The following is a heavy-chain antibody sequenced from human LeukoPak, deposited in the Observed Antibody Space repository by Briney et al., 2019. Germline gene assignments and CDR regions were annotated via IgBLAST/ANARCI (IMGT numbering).Heavy chain of an antibody. CDR3: AKHDVVAATRELDY. J-gene: IGHJ4*02. CDR2: ISGSGGST. D-gene: IGHD2-15*01. CDR1: GFTFSSYA. V-gene: IGHV3-23*01. Sequence: PGGSLRLSCAASGFTFSSYAMTWVRQAPGKGLEWVSVISGSGGSTYYADSVKGRFTISRDNPRNTLYLQMNNLRAEDTAVYYCAKHDVVAATRELDYWGQGTLVTVSS.